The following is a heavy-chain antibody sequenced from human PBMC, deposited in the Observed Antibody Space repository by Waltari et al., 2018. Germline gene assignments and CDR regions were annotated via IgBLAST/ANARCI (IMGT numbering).Heavy chain of an antibody. D-gene: IGHD3-3*01. CDR1: GGSISSSSYY. J-gene: IGHJ5*02. Sequence: QLQLQESGPGLVKPSETLSLTCTVSGGSISSSSYYWGWIRQPPGKGLEWIGSIYYSGSTYYNPSLKSRVTISVDTSKNQFSLKLSSVTAADTAVYYCARQEFGVVIHWFDPWGQGTLVTVSS. CDR3: ARQEFGVVIHWFDP. V-gene: IGHV4-39*01. CDR2: IYYSGST.